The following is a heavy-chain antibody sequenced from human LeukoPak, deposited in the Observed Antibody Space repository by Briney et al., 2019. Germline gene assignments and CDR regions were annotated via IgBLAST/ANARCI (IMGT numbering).Heavy chain of an antibody. CDR3: ARRTVTNGWFRIDY. CDR1: GGSISTYY. V-gene: IGHV4-59*08. Sequence: SSETLSLTCTVSGGSISTYYWSWIRQPPGKGLEWIGYIYYNGATDYNPSLKSRVTISVDTSKNEFSLKLSSVTAADTALYYCARRTVTNGWFRIDYWGQGSLVTVSS. J-gene: IGHJ4*02. D-gene: IGHD6-19*01. CDR2: IYYNGAT.